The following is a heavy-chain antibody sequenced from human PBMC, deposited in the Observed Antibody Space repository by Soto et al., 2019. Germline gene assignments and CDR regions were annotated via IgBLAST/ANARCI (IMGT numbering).Heavy chain of an antibody. CDR3: AREILGGNYDY. Sequence: GGSLRLSCAPSGFTFSIYAMTWVRQAPGRGLEWVSDTSGSGGSTYYADSVKGRFTISRDNSMNTLYLQMNSLRAEDTAVYYCAREILGGNYDYWGQGTLVTVSS. CDR1: GFTFSIYA. CDR2: TSGSGGST. D-gene: IGHD2-15*01. J-gene: IGHJ4*02. V-gene: IGHV3-23*01.